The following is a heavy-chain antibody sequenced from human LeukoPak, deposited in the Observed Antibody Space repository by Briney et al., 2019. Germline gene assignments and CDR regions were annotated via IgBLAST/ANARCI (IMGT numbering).Heavy chain of an antibody. Sequence: SETLSLTCTVSGGSISSSSYYWGWLRQPPGKGLEWIGSIYYSGSTYYNPSLKSRVTISVDTSKNQFSLKLSSVTAADTAVYYCARGTGYSSGWTSEYFQHWGQGTLVTVSS. CDR2: IYYSGST. CDR1: GGSISSSSYY. J-gene: IGHJ1*01. V-gene: IGHV4-39*07. CDR3: ARGTGYSSGWTSEYFQH. D-gene: IGHD6-19*01.